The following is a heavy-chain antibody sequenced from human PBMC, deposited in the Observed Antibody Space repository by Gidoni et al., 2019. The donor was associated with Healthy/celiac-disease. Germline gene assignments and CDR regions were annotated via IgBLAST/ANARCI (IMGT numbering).Heavy chain of an antibody. V-gene: IGHV3-30*04. CDR1: GLPFHSYA. CDR2: ISYDGRNK. CDR3: AREDGYCSGGSCYNWFDP. D-gene: IGHD2-15*01. J-gene: IGHJ5*02. Sequence: QVQLVESGGGVVQPGRSLRLSCAASGLPFHSYAMHWVHQAPAKGLEWVAVISYDGRNKYYADSVKGRFTISRDNSKNTLYLQMNSLRAEDTAVYYCAREDGYCSGGSCYNWFDPWGQGTLVTVSS.